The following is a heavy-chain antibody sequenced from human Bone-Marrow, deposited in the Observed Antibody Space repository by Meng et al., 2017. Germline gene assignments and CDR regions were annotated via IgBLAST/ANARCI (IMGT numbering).Heavy chain of an antibody. D-gene: IGHD4-17*01. V-gene: IGHV3-30*07. CDR3: ARDLRTTVTIFDY. J-gene: IGHJ4*02. CDR2: ISYDGSNK. Sequence: GESLKISCAASGFTFSSYAMHWVRQAPGKGLEWVAVISYDGSNKYYADSMKGRFTVSRDNSKNTVYLQMDSLRAEDTAVYYCARDLRTTVTIFDYWGQGTLVTVSS. CDR1: GFTFSSYA.